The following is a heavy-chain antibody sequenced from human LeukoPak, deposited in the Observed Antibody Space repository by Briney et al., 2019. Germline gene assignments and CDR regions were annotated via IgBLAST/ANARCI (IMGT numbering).Heavy chain of an antibody. J-gene: IGHJ5*02. CDR3: ARVYCGGDCYHVIWFDP. CDR1: GGSISSYY. CDR2: IYYSGST. D-gene: IGHD2-21*02. Sequence: SETLSLTCTVSGGSISSYYWSWIRQPPGKGLEWIGYIYYSGSTDYNPSLKNRVTISVDTSKNQFSLRLSSVTAADTAVYCCARVYCGGDCYHVIWFDPWGQGTLVTVSS. V-gene: IGHV4-59*01.